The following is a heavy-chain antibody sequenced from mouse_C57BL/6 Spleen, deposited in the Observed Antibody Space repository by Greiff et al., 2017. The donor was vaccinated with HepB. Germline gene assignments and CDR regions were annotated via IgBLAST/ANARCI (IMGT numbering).Heavy chain of an antibody. V-gene: IGHV1-64*01. Sequence: VQLQQPGAELVKPGASVKLSCKASGYTFTSYWMHWVKQRPGQGLEWIGMIHPNSGSTNYNEKFKSKATLTVDKTSSTAYMQLSSLTSEGSAVYCCAPRRGSYAMDYWGQGTSVTVSS. CDR2: IHPNSGST. D-gene: IGHD3-1*01. J-gene: IGHJ4*01. CDR1: GYTFTSYW. CDR3: APRRGSYAMDY.